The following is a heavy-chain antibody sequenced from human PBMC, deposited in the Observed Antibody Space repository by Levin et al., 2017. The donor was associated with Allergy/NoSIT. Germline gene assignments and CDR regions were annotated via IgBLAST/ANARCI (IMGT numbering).Heavy chain of an antibody. CDR3: AKKTFEYSSSWSDY. J-gene: IGHJ4*02. CDR2: ISASGGST. V-gene: IGHV3-23*01. CDR1: GFTFSSYA. Sequence: PGGSLRLSCAASGFTFSSYAMNWVRQAPGKGLEWVSAISASGGSTYYADSVKGRFTISRDNSKNTLHLQMNSLRAEDTAVYYCAKKTFEYSSSWSDYWGQGTLVTVSS. D-gene: IGHD6-13*01.